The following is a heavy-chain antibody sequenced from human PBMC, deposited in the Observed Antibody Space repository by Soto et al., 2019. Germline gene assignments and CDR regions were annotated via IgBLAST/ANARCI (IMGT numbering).Heavy chain of an antibody. J-gene: IGHJ4*02. CDR2: ISGSSSYI. CDR1: GFTFSSYN. D-gene: IGHD3-22*01. CDR3: ARVVYYDSSGYQY. Sequence: GGSLRLSCAASGFTFSSYNMNWVRQAPGKGLEWVSSISGSSSYIYYADSVKGRFTISRDNAKNSLYLQMNSLRAEDTAVYYCARVVYYDSSGYQYWGQGTLVTVSS. V-gene: IGHV3-21*01.